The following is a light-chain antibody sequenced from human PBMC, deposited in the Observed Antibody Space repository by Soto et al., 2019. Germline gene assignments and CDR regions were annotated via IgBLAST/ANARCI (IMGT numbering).Light chain of an antibody. CDR1: SSDIGAYNS. J-gene: IGLJ1*01. CDR3: SSRTPSNPYV. CDR2: EVS. Sequence: QSALTQPASVSGSPGQSITISCTGTSSDIGAYNSVSWYQQHPGKAPKLMIYEVSNRPSGVSNRFSASKSGNTASLTISGLQAEDEADYYCSSRTPSNPYVFGTGTQLTVL. V-gene: IGLV2-14*01.